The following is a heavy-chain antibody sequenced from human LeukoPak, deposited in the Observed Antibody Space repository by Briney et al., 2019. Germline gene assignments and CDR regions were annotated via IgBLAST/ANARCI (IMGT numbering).Heavy chain of an antibody. D-gene: IGHD3-3*01. V-gene: IGHV1-24*01. J-gene: IGHJ4*02. CDR1: GNTLRELP. CDR3: ATRGSDFWSGFDY. Sequence: ASVKVSCKLSGNTLRELPIQWVRQAGGKGLEWMAGFDPENAEVVYAQKFQGRVTMTEDTSTNTAYMELTSLTSDDTALYYCATRGSDFWSGFDYWGQGTQVTVSS. CDR2: FDPENAEV.